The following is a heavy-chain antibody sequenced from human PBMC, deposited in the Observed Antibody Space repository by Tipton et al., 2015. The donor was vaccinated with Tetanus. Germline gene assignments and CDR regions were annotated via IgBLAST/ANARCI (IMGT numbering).Heavy chain of an antibody. CDR3: ARGGGNTMFRGGEFVHSYYYQGMDV. Sequence: LRLSCAVSGGSISSGGYSWTWIRQPPGKGLECIGYISHSGRTYYNPSLNSRVTISLDRSKNQFSLKLTSVTAADTAVYYCARGGGNTMFRGGEFVHSYYYQGMDVWGQGTTVTVSS. J-gene: IGHJ6*02. CDR2: ISHSGRT. CDR1: GGSISSGGYS. D-gene: IGHD3-10*01. V-gene: IGHV4-30-2*01.